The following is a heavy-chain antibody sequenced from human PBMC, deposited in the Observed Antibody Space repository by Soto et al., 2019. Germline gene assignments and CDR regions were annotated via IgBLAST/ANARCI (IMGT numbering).Heavy chain of an antibody. V-gene: IGHV3-21*01. CDR3: ARDPPYSSSSHYYYYGMDV. CDR2: ISSSSSYI. D-gene: IGHD6-6*01. J-gene: IGHJ6*02. Sequence: PGGSLRLSCAASGFTFSSYSMNWVRQAPGKGLEWVSSISSSSSYIYYADSVKGRFTISRDNAKNSLYLQMNSLRAEDTAVYYCARDPPYSSSSHYYYYGMDVWGQGTTVTVSS. CDR1: GFTFSSYS.